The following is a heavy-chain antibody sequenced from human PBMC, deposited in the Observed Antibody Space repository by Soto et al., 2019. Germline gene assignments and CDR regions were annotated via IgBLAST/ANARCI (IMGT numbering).Heavy chain of an antibody. Sequence: QVQLQESGPGLVKPSQTLSLTCTVSGGSISSGEYYWSWIRQPPGKGLEWIGYIYYSGSTYYNPSLKSRVXXSXDXFKNQFSLKLTSVTAADTAVYYCARVARYYYYGMDVWGQGTTVTVSS. J-gene: IGHJ6*02. CDR3: ARVARYYYYGMDV. CDR2: IYYSGST. V-gene: IGHV4-30-4*01. CDR1: GGSISSGEYY.